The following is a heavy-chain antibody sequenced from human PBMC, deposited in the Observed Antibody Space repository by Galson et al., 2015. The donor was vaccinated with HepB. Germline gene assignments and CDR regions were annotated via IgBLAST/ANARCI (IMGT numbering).Heavy chain of an antibody. V-gene: IGHV1-46*01. CDR3: ARDLYLGGSGWSYYYYYGMDV. D-gene: IGHD6-19*01. Sequence: SVKVSCKASGYTFTSYYMHWVRQAPGQGLEWMGIINPSGGSTSYAQKFQGRVTMTRDTSTSTVYMELSSLRSEDTAVYYCARDLYLGGSGWSYYYYYGMDVWGQGTTVTVSS. CDR2: INPSGGST. CDR1: GYTFTSYY. J-gene: IGHJ6*02.